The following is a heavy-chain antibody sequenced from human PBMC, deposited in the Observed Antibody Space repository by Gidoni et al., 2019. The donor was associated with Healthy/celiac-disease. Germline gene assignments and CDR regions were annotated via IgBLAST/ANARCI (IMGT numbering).Heavy chain of an antibody. CDR2: ISSSSSYI. V-gene: IGHV3-21*01. J-gene: IGHJ4*02. CDR3: AREDGIAAAGQSDY. D-gene: IGHD6-13*01. CDR1: GFPFSSYG. Sequence: EVQLGESGGGLVKPGGSRRLSCAASGFPFSSYGMNWVRQAPGKGLEWVSSISSSSSYIYYADSVKGRFTISRDNAKNSLYLQMNSLRAEDTAVYYCAREDGIAAAGQSDYWGQGTLVTVSS.